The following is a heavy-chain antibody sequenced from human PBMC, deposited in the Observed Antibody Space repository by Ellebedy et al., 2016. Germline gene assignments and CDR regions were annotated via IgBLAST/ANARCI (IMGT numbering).Heavy chain of an antibody. CDR2: ISSSSSYT. D-gene: IGHD2-15*01. V-gene: IGHV3-11*06. CDR3: ARGSCSGGSCYSGLHYYYYGMDV. J-gene: IGHJ6*02. Sequence: GESLKISCAASGFTFSDYYMSWIRQAPGKGLEWVSYISSSSSYTNYADSVKGRFTISRDNAKNSLYLQMNSLRAEDTAVYYCARGSCSGGSCYSGLHYYYYGMDVWGQGTTVTVSS. CDR1: GFTFSDYY.